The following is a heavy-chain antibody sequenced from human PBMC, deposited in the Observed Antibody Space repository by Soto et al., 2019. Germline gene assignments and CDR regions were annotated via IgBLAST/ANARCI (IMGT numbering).Heavy chain of an antibody. CDR2: IYYSGST. Sequence: SETLSLTCTVSGGSISSSSYYWGWIRQPPGKGLEWIGSIYYSGSTYYNPSLKSRVTISVDTSKNQFSLKLSSVTAADTAVYYCARQADRYSGYGTDAFDIWGQGTMVTVSS. V-gene: IGHV4-39*01. CDR1: GGSISSSSYY. D-gene: IGHD5-12*01. J-gene: IGHJ3*02. CDR3: ARQADRYSGYGTDAFDI.